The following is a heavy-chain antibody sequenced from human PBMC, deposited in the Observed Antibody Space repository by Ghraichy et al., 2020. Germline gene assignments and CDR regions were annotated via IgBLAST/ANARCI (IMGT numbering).Heavy chain of an antibody. J-gene: IGHJ2*01. CDR2: IYDSGST. V-gene: IGHV4-59*08. D-gene: IGHD3-22*01. CDR3: ATSGRSGYNSKSRNFDL. CDR1: GGSIGFYY. Sequence: SETLSLTCTVSGGSIGFYYWSWIRQPPGKGLEWIGYIYDSGSTNYNPSLKSRVTMSVDTSKNQFSLKLTPVTAADTAVYYCATSGRSGYNSKSRNFDLWGRGTLVTVSS.